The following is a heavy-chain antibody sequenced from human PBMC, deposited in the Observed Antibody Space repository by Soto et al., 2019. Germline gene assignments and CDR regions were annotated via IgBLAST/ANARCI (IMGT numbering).Heavy chain of an antibody. V-gene: IGHV4-59*08. J-gene: IGHJ6*02. CDR1: GGSITNYY. CDR2: IQSNGYS. CDR3: ARHGFGSLHGLVDV. Sequence: QVQLQESGPGLVKPSETLSLTCTVSGGSITNYYCSWFRQPPGKGLEWIGYIQSNGYSAFNLSLKRRVTMSMDTSKTQFCLMLESVTATDTAVYYCARHGFGSLHGLVDVWGQGTTVIVSS. D-gene: IGHD3-10*01.